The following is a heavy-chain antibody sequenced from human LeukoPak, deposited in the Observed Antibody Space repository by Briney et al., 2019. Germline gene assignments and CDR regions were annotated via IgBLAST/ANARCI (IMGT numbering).Heavy chain of an antibody. V-gene: IGHV4-59*01. CDR1: GGSISSYY. CDR3: ARSPFSGTIDY. Sequence: SETLSLTCTVSGGSISSYYWSWIRQPPGKGLEWIGYIYYSGSTNYNPSLKSRVTISVDTSKNQLSLKLSSVTAADTAVYYCARSPFSGTIDYWGQGTLVTVSS. CDR2: IYYSGST. D-gene: IGHD5-12*01. J-gene: IGHJ4*02.